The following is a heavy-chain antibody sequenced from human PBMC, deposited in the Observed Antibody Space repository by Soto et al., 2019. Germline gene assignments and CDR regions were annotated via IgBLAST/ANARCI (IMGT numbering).Heavy chain of an antibody. V-gene: IGHV1-46*01. CDR3: ARDAVRITIFGVVPKVYYYYGMDV. CDR2: INPSGGST. CDR1: GYTFTSYY. J-gene: IGHJ6*02. D-gene: IGHD3-3*01. Sequence: ASVKVSCRASGYTFTSYYMHWVRHAPGQGLEWMGIINPSGGSTSYAQKFQGRVTMTRDTSTSTVYMELSSLRSEDTAVYYCARDAVRITIFGVVPKVYYYYGMDVWGQGTTVTVSS.